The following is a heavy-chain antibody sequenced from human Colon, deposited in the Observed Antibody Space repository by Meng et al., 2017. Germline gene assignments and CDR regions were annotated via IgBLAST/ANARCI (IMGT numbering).Heavy chain of an antibody. CDR2: TYYRSKWYN. D-gene: IGHD1/OR15-1a*01. Sequence: VPLQQSGPGLGKPPPPLAPTLAIPGDSGSGTGAAWNWIRQSPSRGLEWLGRTYYRSKWYNDYAVSVKGRIAINPDTSKNQFFLQLNSVTPEDTAVYYRARDYGTSRPFEYWGQGILVTVSS. CDR1: GDSGSGTGAA. CDR3: ARDYGTSRPFEY. V-gene: IGHV6-1*01. J-gene: IGHJ4*02.